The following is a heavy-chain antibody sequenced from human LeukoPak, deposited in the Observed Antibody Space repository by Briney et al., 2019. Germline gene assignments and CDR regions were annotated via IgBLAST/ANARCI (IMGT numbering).Heavy chain of an antibody. CDR3: ARCSGVFGSSGY. Sequence: GGSLRLSCAASGFTFSSYAMHWVRQAPGKGLEWVSTISSGTGSYIYYADSVRGRFTISRDNAKNSLYLQMNSLRAEDTAVYYCARCSGVFGSSGYWGQGTLVTVSS. J-gene: IGHJ4*02. CDR2: ISSGTGSYI. D-gene: IGHD6-6*01. V-gene: IGHV3-21*01. CDR1: GFTFSSYA.